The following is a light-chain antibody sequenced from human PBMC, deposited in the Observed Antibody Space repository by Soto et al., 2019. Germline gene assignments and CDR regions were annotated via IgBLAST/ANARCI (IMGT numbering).Light chain of an antibody. Sequence: IPVTQSPSTVSASVRDRITITCRASQSSRFWVAWYQQKPGTAPKLLIYDASSLQSGVPSRLSGSGSGTEFTLTIHSLQPDEFATYYCQHYNSYSLTFGGGTKVDI. J-gene: IGKJ4*01. CDR1: QSSRFW. V-gene: IGKV1-5*01. CDR2: DAS. CDR3: QHYNSYSLT.